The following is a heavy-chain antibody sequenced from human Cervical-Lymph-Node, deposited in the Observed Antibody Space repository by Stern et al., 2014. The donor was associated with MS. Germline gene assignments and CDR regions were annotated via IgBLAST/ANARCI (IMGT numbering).Heavy chain of an antibody. V-gene: IGHV5-51*01. D-gene: IGHD6-19*01. CDR2: IYPGDSDA. CDR3: ARHCAKREQCAFDY. CDR1: GYNFTSYW. Sequence: VQLVQSGAEVKKPGESLKISCKGSGYNFTSYWIGWVRQMPGKGLEWMGIIYPGDSDARYSPSFQGQVTISADKPISTAYLQWSSLKASDTAMYYFARHCAKREQCAFDYWGQGTLVTVSS. J-gene: IGHJ4*02.